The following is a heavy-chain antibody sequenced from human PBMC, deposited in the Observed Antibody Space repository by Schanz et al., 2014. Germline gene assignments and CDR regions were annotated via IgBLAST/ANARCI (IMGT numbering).Heavy chain of an antibody. CDR2: IGTSGGT. CDR1: GLIFSNYV. J-gene: IGHJ4*02. D-gene: IGHD1-1*01. V-gene: IGHV3-23*04. Sequence: EVQLVESGGGLVQPGGSLILSCAASGLIFSNYVMSWVRQAPGKGLEWVSTIGTSGGTNYAESVKGRFTISRDNSKNTLYLQMNSLRAEDTAVYFCAKIERNEDWGQGTLVTVSS. CDR3: AKIERNED.